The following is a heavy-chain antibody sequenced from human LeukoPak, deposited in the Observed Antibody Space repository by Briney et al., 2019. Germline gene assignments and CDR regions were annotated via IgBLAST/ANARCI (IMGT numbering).Heavy chain of an antibody. CDR3: PRDFNWAFDY. J-gene: IGHJ4*02. V-gene: IGHV3-30*03. Sequence: GGSLRLSCAASGFSFSTYGVHWVRQTPGKGLEWVAVISYDERNKYHADSVKGRFTISRDNSKDTVDLQMNSLRADDTAVYYCPRDFNWAFDYWGQGTLVTVSS. D-gene: IGHD3-16*01. CDR1: GFSFSTYG. CDR2: ISYDERNK.